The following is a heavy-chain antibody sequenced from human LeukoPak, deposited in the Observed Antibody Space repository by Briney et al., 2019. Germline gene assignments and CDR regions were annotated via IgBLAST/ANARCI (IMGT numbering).Heavy chain of an antibody. D-gene: IGHD2-21*02. J-gene: IGHJ5*02. CDR1: GFTVSSNY. V-gene: IGHV3-66*01. Sequence: AGSLRLSCAAAGFTVSSNYVGWVRQAPGKGLEWVSVIYRDGSTYYADSVKARFTISRDNSKNTLYLKMNNLRVEDTDVYYCARVMTAITNWFDPWGQGTLVTVSS. CDR2: IYRDGST. CDR3: ARVMTAITNWFDP.